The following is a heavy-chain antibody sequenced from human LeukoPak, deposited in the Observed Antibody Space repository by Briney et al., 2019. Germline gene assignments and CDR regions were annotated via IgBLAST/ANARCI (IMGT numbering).Heavy chain of an antibody. CDR3: ARDSYWFDP. J-gene: IGHJ5*02. Sequence: GGSLRLSCAASGFMFSSYWMSWVRQAPGKGPECVAFLRSDGSNIYYGDSVKGRFTISRDNSKSTLYLQMNSLRTEDTAVYYCARDSYWFDPWGQGTLVTVSS. V-gene: IGHV3-30*02. CDR2: LRSDGSNI. CDR1: GFMFSSYW.